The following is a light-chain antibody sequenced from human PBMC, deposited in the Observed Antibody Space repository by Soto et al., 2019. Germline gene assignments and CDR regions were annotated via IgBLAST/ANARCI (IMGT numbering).Light chain of an antibody. J-gene: IGLJ1*01. CDR1: SSDVGGYNY. CDR3: SSYTSSSTLYV. CDR2: DVS. Sequence: IXCTGTSSDVGGYNYVSWYQQHPGKAPKLMIYDVSNRPSGVSNRFSGSKSGNTASLTISGLQAEDEADYYCSSYTSSSTLYVFGTGTKLTVL. V-gene: IGLV2-14*04.